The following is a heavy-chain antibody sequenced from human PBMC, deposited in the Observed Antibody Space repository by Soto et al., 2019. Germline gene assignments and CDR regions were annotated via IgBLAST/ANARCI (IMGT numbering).Heavy chain of an antibody. D-gene: IGHD6-13*01. V-gene: IGHV4-59*08. CDR2: IYSSGST. J-gene: IGHJ6*02. Sequence: SETLSLTCNVSGDSLNSHSWRWIRHPPGKGLGWIGYIYSSGSTKYNPSLKSRVIISVDTSKNQFSLKLSSVTAADTAVYYCASSNIAAAGFYYYGMDVWGRGTTVT. CDR3: ASSNIAAAGFYYYGMDV. CDR1: GDSLNSHS.